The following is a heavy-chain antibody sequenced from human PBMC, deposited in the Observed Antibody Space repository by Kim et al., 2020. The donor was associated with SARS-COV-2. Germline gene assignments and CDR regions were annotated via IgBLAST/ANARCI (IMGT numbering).Heavy chain of an antibody. Sequence: GGSLRLSCAASGFTFSSCWMHWVRQAPGKGLEWVANIKQDGSEKYYVGSVKGRFTISRDNAKNSLYLQMNSLRAEDTAFYYCVGGSGWYVDYWGQGILVT. J-gene: IGHJ4*02. D-gene: IGHD6-19*01. V-gene: IGHV3-7*03. CDR1: GFTFSSCW. CDR2: IKQDGSEK. CDR3: VGGSGWYVDY.